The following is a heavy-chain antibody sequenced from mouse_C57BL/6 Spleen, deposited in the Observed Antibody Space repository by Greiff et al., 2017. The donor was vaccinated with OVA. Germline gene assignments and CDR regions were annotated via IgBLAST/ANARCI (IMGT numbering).Heavy chain of an antibody. D-gene: IGHD1-1*01. CDR3: ARITTVVATDY. J-gene: IGHJ2*01. Sequence: QVQLQQSGPELVKPGASVKISCKASGYAFSSSCMNWVKQRPGKGLEWIGRIYPGDGDTNYNGKFKGKATLTADKSSSTAYMQLSSLTSEDSAVYFCARITTVVATDYWGQGTTLTVSS. CDR2: IYPGDGDT. V-gene: IGHV1-82*01. CDR1: GYAFSSSC.